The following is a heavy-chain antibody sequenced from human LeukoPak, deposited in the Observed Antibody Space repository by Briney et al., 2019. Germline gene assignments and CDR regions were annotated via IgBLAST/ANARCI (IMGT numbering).Heavy chain of an antibody. Sequence: SETLSLTCAVYGGSFSGYYWSWSPQPPGEGLEWIGEFNHSGSTNYNPSLKSRVTISVYTSKKQFSLKLSSVTAADTAVFYCARFRGYSYGRFDYWGQGTLVTVSS. CDR1: GGSFSGYY. CDR3: ARFRGYSYGRFDY. D-gene: IGHD5-18*01. CDR2: FNHSGST. J-gene: IGHJ4*02. V-gene: IGHV4-34*01.